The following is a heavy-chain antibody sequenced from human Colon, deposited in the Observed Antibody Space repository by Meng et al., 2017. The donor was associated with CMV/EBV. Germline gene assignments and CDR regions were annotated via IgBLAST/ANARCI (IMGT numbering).Heavy chain of an antibody. CDR1: GGSISSNPHF. CDR3: ARRGTGGYDSVRAFDL. CDR2: IYYTGST. D-gene: IGHD5-12*01. J-gene: IGHJ3*01. V-gene: IGHV4-39*07. Sequence: SETLSLTCTVSGGSISSNPHFWDWIRQPPGQELEWIGSIYYTGSTSFNPSLNSRVTISIDTSKNEFSLRLASVTAADTAVYYCARRGTGGYDSVRAFDLWGQGTLVTVSS.